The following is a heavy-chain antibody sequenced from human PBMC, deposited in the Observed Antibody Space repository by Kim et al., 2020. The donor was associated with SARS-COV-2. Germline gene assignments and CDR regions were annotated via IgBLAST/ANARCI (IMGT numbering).Heavy chain of an antibody. CDR3: ARLIAGPFVVSQNWFAP. V-gene: IGHV4-59*01. CDR1: GGSMTNYY. J-gene: IGHJ5*02. Sequence: SETLSLTCTVSGGSMTNYYWGWIRQPPGKGLEWIAYISYSGSTNFNPALRSRVTISRDTSKNQFFLQVKSVTAADTAVYYCARLIAGPFVVSQNWFAPW. D-gene: IGHD2-21*01. CDR2: ISYSGST.